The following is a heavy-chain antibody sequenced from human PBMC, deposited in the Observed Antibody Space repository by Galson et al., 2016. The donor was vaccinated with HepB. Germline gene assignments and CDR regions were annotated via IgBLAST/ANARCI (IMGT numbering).Heavy chain of an antibody. V-gene: IGHV3-13*01. CDR2: IGTAGDT. CDR1: GLTFSRCD. CDR3: TTFVFET. Sequence: SLRLSCAASGLTFSRCDMHWVRQATGKGLEWVSAIGTAGDTYYPGSVRGRFTISRENAKNLRIDDTAVYYCVSGAGGALTTFVFETWGQGTLIAVSS. J-gene: IGHJ4*02. D-gene: IGHD3-10*02.